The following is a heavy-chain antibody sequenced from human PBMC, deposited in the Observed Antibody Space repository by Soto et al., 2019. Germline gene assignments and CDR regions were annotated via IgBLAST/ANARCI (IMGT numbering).Heavy chain of an antibody. CDR1: GGSFSGYY. V-gene: IGHV4-34*01. Sequence: SETLSLTCAVYGGSFSGYYWSWIRQPPGKGLEWIGEINHSGSTNYNPSLKSRVTISVDTSKNQFSLKLSSVTAADTAVYYCARGRGFSGRPYYFDYWGQGTLVTVS. CDR3: ARGRGFSGRPYYFDY. CDR2: INHSGST. J-gene: IGHJ4*02. D-gene: IGHD1-26*01.